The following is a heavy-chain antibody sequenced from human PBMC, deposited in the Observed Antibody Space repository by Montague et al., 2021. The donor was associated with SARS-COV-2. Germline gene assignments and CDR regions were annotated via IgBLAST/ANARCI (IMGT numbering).Heavy chain of an antibody. CDR2: IFHSGST. D-gene: IGHD3-10*01. J-gene: IGHJ5*02. CDR1: GGSISSDNC. Sequence: SETLSLTCAVSGGSISSDNCWSWVRQSPGKGLEWIGEIFHSGSTXYNTSLKSRVTMSVDKSKNDFSLKLSPVTAADTAMYYCARRINMVRGVTKRNNWFDPWGRGILVTVSS. V-gene: IGHV4-4*02. CDR3: ARRINMVRGVTKRNNWFDP.